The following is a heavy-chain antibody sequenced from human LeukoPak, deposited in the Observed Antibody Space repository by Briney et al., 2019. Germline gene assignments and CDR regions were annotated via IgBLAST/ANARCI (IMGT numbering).Heavy chain of an antibody. CDR2: IYYSGST. CDR1: GGSISGYY. CDR3: ARTTEDCSSTSCYQYWFDP. J-gene: IGHJ5*02. Sequence: SETLSLTCTVSGGSISGYYWSWIRQPPGKGLEWIGYIYYSGSTNYNPSLKSRVTISVDTSKNQFSLKLNSVTAADTAVYYCARTTEDCSSTSCYQYWFDPWGQGTLVTVSS. V-gene: IGHV4-59*01. D-gene: IGHD2-2*01.